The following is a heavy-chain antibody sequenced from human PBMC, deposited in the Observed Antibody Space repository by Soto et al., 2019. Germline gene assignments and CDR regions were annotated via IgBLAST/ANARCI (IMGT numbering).Heavy chain of an antibody. CDR3: ARVQGYSYGYYFDY. Sequence: EVQLVESGGGLVQPGGSLRLSCAASGFTFSSYWMSWVRQAPGNGLEWVANIKQDGSEKYYVDSVKGRFTISRDNAKNSLYLQMNSLRAEDTAVYYCARVQGYSYGYYFDYWGQGTLVTVSS. CDR1: GFTFSSYW. V-gene: IGHV3-7*03. D-gene: IGHD5-18*01. CDR2: IKQDGSEK. J-gene: IGHJ4*02.